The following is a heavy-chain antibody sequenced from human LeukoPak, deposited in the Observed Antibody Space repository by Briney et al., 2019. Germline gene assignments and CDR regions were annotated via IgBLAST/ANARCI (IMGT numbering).Heavy chain of an antibody. CDR3: ARGLGEHPGNGMDV. CDR1: GGSISSGGYY. V-gene: IGHV4-31*03. J-gene: IGHJ6*02. D-gene: IGHD2-21*01. CDR2: IYYSGST. Sequence: SETLSLTCTVSGGSISSGGYYWSWIRQHPGKGLEWIGYIYYSGSTYYNPSLKSRVTISVDTSKNQFSLKLSSVTAADTAVYYCARGLGEHPGNGMDVWGQGTTVTVSS.